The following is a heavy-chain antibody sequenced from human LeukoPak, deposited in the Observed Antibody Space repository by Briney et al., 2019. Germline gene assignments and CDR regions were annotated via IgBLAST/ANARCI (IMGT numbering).Heavy chain of an antibody. J-gene: IGHJ4*02. CDR1: GYTFTSYG. D-gene: IGHD6-19*01. CDR3: ARHSSGWYYFDY. V-gene: IGHV1-69*06. CDR2: IIPIFGTA. Sequence: SVKVSCKASGYTFTSYGISWVRQAPGQGLEWMGGIIPIFGTANYAQKFQGRVTITSDKSTSTAYMELSSLRSEDTAVYYCARHSSGWYYFDYWGQGTLVTVSS.